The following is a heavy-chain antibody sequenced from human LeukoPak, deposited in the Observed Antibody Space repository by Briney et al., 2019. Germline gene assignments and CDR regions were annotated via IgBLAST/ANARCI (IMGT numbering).Heavy chain of an antibody. V-gene: IGHV3-11*01. CDR3: ARRSSLDY. CDR1: GFTFSSYN. Sequence: PGGSLRLSCAASGFTFSSYNMSWIRQAPGKGLEWVSYISPSATTIYYADSAKGRFTISRDNAKNSLYLQMNSLRAEDTAVYYCARRSSLDYWGQGTLVTVSS. J-gene: IGHJ4*02. CDR2: ISPSATTI.